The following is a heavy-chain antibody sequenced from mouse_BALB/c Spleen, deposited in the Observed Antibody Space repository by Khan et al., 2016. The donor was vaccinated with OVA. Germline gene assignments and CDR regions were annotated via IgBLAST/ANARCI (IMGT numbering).Heavy chain of an antibody. D-gene: IGHD1-2*01. CDR3: ARPSTATAMDY. J-gene: IGHJ4*01. Sequence: QMQLEESGAELVRPGVSVKISCKGSGYTFTDYAMHWVKQSHAKSLEWIGVISTYYGDASYNQKFKGKATMTVDKSSSTAYMELARLTSEDSAIYYGARPSTATAMDYWGQGTSVTVSS. V-gene: IGHV1S137*01. CDR2: ISTYYGDA. CDR1: GYTFTDYA.